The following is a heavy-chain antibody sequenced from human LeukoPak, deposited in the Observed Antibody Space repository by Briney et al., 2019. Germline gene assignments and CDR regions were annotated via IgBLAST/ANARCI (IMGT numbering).Heavy chain of an antibody. D-gene: IGHD2-2*01. CDR2: ISSSGSNI. CDR3: ARDIKGQYQDAFGI. V-gene: IGHV3-48*03. J-gene: IGHJ3*02. Sequence: PGGSLRLSCAASGFTFSSYEMNWVRQAPGKGLEWVSYISSSGSNIKYADSVKGRFTISRGNAKNSVYLQMNSLRAEDTAVYYCARDIKGQYQDAFGIWGQGTMVTVSS. CDR1: GFTFSSYE.